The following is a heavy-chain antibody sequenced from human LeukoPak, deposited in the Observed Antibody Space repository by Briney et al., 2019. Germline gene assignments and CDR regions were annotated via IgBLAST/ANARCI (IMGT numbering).Heavy chain of an antibody. CDR3: ARDRGYSNYYDY. D-gene: IGHD4-11*01. CDR1: GITFNDAW. V-gene: IGHV3-48*02. CDR2: ISKTSNTR. Sequence: GGSLRLSCAASGITFNDAWMSWVRQAPGKGLEWVSYISKTSNTRDYADSVKGRFTISRDNAKNSLYLQMNSLRDEDTAVYYCARDRGYSNYYDYWGQGTLVTVSS. J-gene: IGHJ4*02.